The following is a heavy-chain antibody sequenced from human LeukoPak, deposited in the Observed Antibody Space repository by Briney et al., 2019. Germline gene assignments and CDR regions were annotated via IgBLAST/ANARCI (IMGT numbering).Heavy chain of an antibody. Sequence: GRSLRLSCEASGFTFSSYGMHWVRQAPGKGLEWVAVISYDGSNKYYADSVKGRFTISRDNSKNTLYPQMNSLRAKDTAVYYCATFYGSGSYPYDPWGQATLATVSS. CDR3: ATFYGSGSYPYDP. CDR2: ISYDGSNK. D-gene: IGHD3-10*01. J-gene: IGHJ5*02. CDR1: GFTFSSYG. V-gene: IGHV3-30*03.